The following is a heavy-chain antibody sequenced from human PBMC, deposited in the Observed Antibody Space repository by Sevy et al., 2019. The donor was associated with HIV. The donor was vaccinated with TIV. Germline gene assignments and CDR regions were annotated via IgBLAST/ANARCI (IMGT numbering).Heavy chain of an antibody. J-gene: IGHJ5*02. CDR1: GFTFDDYA. CDR2: ISWNSGSI. V-gene: IGHV3-9*01. Sequence: GGSPRLSCAASGFTFDDYAMHWVRQAPGKGLEWVSGISWNSGSIGYADSVKGRFTISRDNAKNSLYLQMNSLRAEDTALYYCAKESTIAAAGTLANWFDPWGQGTLVTVSS. D-gene: IGHD6-13*01. CDR3: AKESTIAAAGTLANWFDP.